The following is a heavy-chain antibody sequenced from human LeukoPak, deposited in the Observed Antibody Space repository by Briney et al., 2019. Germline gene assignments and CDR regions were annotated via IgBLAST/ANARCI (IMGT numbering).Heavy chain of an antibody. CDR3: ARSPGWYWFDP. D-gene: IGHD6-19*01. V-gene: IGHV3-74*01. J-gene: IGHJ5*02. CDR1: GFTFSSYW. Sequence: GGSLRLSCAASGFTFSSYWMHWVRQAPGMGLVWVSRINGDGTTTNYADSVKGRFTISRDNAKNTLYLQMNSLRADDTAVYYCARSPGWYWFDPWGQGTLVTVSS. CDR2: INGDGTTT.